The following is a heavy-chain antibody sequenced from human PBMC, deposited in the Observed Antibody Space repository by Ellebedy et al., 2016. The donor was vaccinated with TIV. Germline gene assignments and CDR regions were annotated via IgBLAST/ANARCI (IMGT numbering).Heavy chain of an antibody. CDR1: GGSFNHNY. CDR2: INHSGIT. CDR3: ARSTYYYGSGLRGPTFDH. Sequence: MPSETLSLTCAVSGGSFNHNYWTWIRQPPGKGLEWVGEINHSGITEYIPSPEGRVTISVDTTKTQFSLRLASVTAADAAVYYCARSTYYYGSGLRGPTFDHWGQGTLVTVSS. J-gene: IGHJ4*02. V-gene: IGHV4-34*01. D-gene: IGHD3-10*01.